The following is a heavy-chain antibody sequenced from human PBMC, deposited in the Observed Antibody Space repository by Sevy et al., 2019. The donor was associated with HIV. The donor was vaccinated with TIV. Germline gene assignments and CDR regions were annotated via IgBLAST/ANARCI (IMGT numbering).Heavy chain of an antibody. CDR1: GFSFNNHW. Sequence: GGSLRLSCAASGFSFNNHWMSWVRQAPEKGLEWVANIKHDGSEKYYADSLEGRFAVSRDNAKNSLFLQINSLRVEDTAVHFCARLPTGLQSFNYLLSTYFDSWGQGTLVTVSS. D-gene: IGHD3-9*01. J-gene: IGHJ4*02. CDR2: IKHDGSEK. V-gene: IGHV3-7*01. CDR3: ARLPTGLQSFNYLLSTYFDS.